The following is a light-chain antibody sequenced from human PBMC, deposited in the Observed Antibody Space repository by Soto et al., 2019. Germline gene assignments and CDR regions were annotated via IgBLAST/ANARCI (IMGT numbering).Light chain of an antibody. V-gene: IGKV1-39*01. CDR2: DAS. CDR3: QQSYSTPPIT. J-gene: IGKJ5*01. CDR1: QGISSY. Sequence: DIQMTQSPSSLSASVGDRVTITCRASQGISSYLAWYQQKPGKAPKLLIYDASNLETGGPSRFSGSGSGTDFTLTISSLQPEDFATYYCQQSYSTPPITFGQGTRLEIK.